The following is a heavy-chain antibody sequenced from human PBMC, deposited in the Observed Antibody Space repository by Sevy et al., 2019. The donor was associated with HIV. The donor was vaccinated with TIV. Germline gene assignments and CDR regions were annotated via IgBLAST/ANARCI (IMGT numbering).Heavy chain of an antibody. CDR3: ARAPSVVVVPGAPSWFDP. Sequence: AESLSLTCAVYGGSFSGYYWNWIRQSPGKGLERIGEINHSGSTHYNPSLKSRVTISVDTSKNQFYLRLNSVTAADTAVHYCARAPSVVVVPGAPSWFDPWGQGTLVTVSS. CDR2: INHSGST. V-gene: IGHV4-34*01. CDR1: GGSFSGYY. D-gene: IGHD2-2*01. J-gene: IGHJ5*02.